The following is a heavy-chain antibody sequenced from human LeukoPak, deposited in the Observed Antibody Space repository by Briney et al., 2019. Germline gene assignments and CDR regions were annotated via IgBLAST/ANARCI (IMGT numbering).Heavy chain of an antibody. V-gene: IGHV3-11*01. CDR2: ISTSGSTI. J-gene: IGHJ3*02. Sequence: PGGSLRLSCAASGFTFSDYYMSWIRQAPGKGLEWVSYISTSGSTIYYADSVKGRFTISRDNSKNTLYLQMNSLRAEDTAVYYCAKANTPGGGYYVDAFDIWGQGTMVTVSS. D-gene: IGHD3-22*01. CDR1: GFTFSDYY. CDR3: AKANTPGGGYYVDAFDI.